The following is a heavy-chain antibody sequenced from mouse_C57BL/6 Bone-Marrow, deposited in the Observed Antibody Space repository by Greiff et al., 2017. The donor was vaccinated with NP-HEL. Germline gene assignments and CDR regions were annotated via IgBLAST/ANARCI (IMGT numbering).Heavy chain of an antibody. CDR3: AREEMIIYFDY. J-gene: IGHJ2*01. CDR2: IHPNSGST. Sequence: VQLQQSGAELVKPGASVKLSCKASGYTFTSYWMHWVKQRPGQGLEWIGMIHPNSGSTNYNEKFKSKATLTVDKSSSTAYMQLSSLTSEDSAVYYCAREEMIIYFDYWGQGTTLTVSS. V-gene: IGHV1-64*01. D-gene: IGHD2-4*01. CDR1: GYTFTSYW.